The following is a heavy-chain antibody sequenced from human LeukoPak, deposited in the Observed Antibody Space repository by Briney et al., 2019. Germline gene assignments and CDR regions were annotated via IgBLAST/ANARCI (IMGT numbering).Heavy chain of an antibody. Sequence: ASVKVSCKASGYTFTSYGISWVRQAPGQGLEWMGWISAYNGSTNYAQKLQGRVTMTTDTSTSTAYMELRSLRSDGTAVYYCARDVGIAVAGAYFDYWGQGTLVTVSS. CDR2: ISAYNGST. CDR1: GYTFTSYG. D-gene: IGHD6-19*01. V-gene: IGHV1-18*01. J-gene: IGHJ4*02. CDR3: ARDVGIAVAGAYFDY.